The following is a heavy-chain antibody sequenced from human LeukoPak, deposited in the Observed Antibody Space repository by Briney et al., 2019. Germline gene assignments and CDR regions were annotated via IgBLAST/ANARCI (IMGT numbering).Heavy chain of an antibody. Sequence: PGGSLRLSCAASGFTFSSYSMNWVRQAPGKGLEWGSYISSSSSTIYYGDSVKGRFTISRDNAKTSLYLQMNSLRAEDTAVYYCARDVLPAAIGWFDPWGQGTLVTVSS. J-gene: IGHJ5*02. D-gene: IGHD2-2*01. CDR2: ISSSSSTI. CDR3: ARDVLPAAIGWFDP. CDR1: GFTFSSYS. V-gene: IGHV3-48*04.